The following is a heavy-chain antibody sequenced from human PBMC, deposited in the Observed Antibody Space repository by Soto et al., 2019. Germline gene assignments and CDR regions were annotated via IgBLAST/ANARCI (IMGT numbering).Heavy chain of an antibody. Sequence: GASVKVSCKTSGYTFTGHYIHWVRQAPQQGPEWMGEIGPESGNTKYAQKFQDRVTFTGDTSLNTAYMELSSLRSDDTAMFYCASGRYDASGYFDYWGQGTLVTVSS. CDR1: GYTFTGHY. D-gene: IGHD3-22*01. V-gene: IGHV1-45*02. CDR2: IGPESGNT. J-gene: IGHJ4*02. CDR3: ASGRYDASGYFDY.